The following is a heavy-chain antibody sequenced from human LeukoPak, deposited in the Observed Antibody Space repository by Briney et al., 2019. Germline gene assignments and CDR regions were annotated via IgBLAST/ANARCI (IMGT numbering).Heavy chain of an antibody. V-gene: IGHV4-4*07. CDR2: IYTSGST. Sequence: GSLRLSCEASEFTFSNYAMSWVRQAPGKGLEWIGRIYTSGSTNYNPSLKSRVTMSVDTSKNQFSLKLSSVTAADTAVYYCARDEDYDSSGYPAAFDIWGQGTMVTVSS. D-gene: IGHD3-22*01. CDR1: EFTFSNYA. CDR3: ARDEDYDSSGYPAAFDI. J-gene: IGHJ3*02.